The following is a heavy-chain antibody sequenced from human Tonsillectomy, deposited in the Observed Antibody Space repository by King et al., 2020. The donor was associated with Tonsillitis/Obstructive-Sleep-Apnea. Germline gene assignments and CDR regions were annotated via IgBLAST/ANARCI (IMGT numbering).Heavy chain of an antibody. CDR3: AKDDLYNWNANNWFDS. D-gene: IGHD1-1*01. CDR2: ISWNSGST. Sequence: VQLVESGGGLVQPGRSLRLSCAASGFTFDDHAMHWVRQAPGKGLEWVSGISWNSGSTGYAGSVKGRFTISRDNAKNSLYLQMNSLRSEDTALYFCAKDDLYNWNANNWFDSWGQGTLVTVSS. V-gene: IGHV3-9*01. CDR1: GFTFDDHA. J-gene: IGHJ5*01.